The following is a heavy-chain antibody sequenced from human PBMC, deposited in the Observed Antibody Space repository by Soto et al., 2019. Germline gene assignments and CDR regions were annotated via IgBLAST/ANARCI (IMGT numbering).Heavy chain of an antibody. CDR1: GYTFTIYD. V-gene: IGHV1-8*01. CDR3: ARGQYYDFWSGYYTGIFGMDV. D-gene: IGHD3-3*01. J-gene: IGHJ6*02. CDR2: MNPNSGNT. Sequence: GASVKVSCKASGYTFTIYDINWVRQSTLQWLEWMGWMNPNSGNTGYAQKFQGRVTMTRNTSISTAYMELSSLRSEDTAVYYCARGQYYDFWSGYYTGIFGMDVWGQGTTVTVSS.